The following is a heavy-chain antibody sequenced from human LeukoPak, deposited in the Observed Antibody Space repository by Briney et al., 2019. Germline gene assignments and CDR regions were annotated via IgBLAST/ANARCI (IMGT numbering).Heavy chain of an antibody. CDR1: GGSISSYY. V-gene: IGHV4-59*08. CDR3: ARQSDGWPES. J-gene: IGHJ4*01. CDR2: IYYSGSP. D-gene: IGHD2-15*01. Sequence: SETLSLTCTVSGGSISSYYWSWIRQPPGKGLEWIGYIYYSGSPNYNPSLKSRLTFSLDTPKNQIFLQLASVTAADTAVYFCARQSDGWPESWGHGTLVTVSS.